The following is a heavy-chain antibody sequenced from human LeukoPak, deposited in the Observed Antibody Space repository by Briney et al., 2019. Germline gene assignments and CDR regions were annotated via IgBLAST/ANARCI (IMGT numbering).Heavy chain of an antibody. D-gene: IGHD6-19*01. V-gene: IGHV4-39*01. Sequence: PSETLSLTCTVSGGSISGSSFYWGWIRRPPGKGLEWIGSIYYSGSTYYNPSLQSRVTMSVDTSNNQFSLKLSSVTAADTAVYYCARTRSPSKYDDSSGYGYWGQGTLVTVSS. CDR3: ARTRSPSKYDDSSGYGY. CDR1: GGSISGSSFY. J-gene: IGHJ4*02. CDR2: IYYSGST.